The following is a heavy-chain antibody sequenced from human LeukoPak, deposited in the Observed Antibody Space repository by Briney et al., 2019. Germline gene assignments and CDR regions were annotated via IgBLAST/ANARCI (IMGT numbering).Heavy chain of an antibody. CDR3: AREGSGYYYRFDY. V-gene: IGHV3-21*01. J-gene: IGHJ4*02. CDR1: GFTFSSYS. D-gene: IGHD3-22*01. Sequence: GGSLRLSCAASGFTFSSYSMNWVRQTPRKGLVWVSSISSSSSYIYYADSVKGRFTISRDNAKNSLYLQMNSLRAEDTAVYYCAREGSGYYYRFDYWGQGTLVTVSS. CDR2: ISSSSSYI.